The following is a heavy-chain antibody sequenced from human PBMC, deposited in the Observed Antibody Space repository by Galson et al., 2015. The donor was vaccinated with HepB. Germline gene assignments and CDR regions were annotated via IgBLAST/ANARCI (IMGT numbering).Heavy chain of an antibody. J-gene: IGHJ6*02. V-gene: IGHV4-34*01. CDR1: GGSFSGYY. CDR3: ARGRPLRFGYYGMDV. Sequence: SETLSLTCTVYGGSFSGYYWSWIRQPPGKGLEWIGEINHSGSTNYNPSLKSRVTISVDTSKNQFSLKLSSVTAADTAVYYCARGRPLRFGYYGMDVWGQGTTVTVSS. D-gene: IGHD3-3*01. CDR2: INHSGST.